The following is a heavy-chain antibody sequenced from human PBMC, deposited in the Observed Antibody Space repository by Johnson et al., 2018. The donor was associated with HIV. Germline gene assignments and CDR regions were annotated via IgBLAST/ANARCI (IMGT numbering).Heavy chain of an antibody. CDR1: GFTFNNYV. Sequence: QVQLMESGGGLVQPGGSLRLSCAASGFTFNNYVMTWVRQAPGKGLEWLAFVRYDGSNKYYADSVKGRFTISRDNSKNTLYLQMNSLRAEDTALYYCAMCYYGSGADAFDIWGQGTMVTVSS. V-gene: IGHV3-30*02. D-gene: IGHD3-10*01. CDR2: VRYDGSNK. CDR3: AMCYYGSGADAFDI. J-gene: IGHJ3*02.